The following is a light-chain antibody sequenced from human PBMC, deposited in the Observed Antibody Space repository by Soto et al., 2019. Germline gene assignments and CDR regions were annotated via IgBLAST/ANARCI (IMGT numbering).Light chain of an antibody. V-gene: IGLV2-8*01. J-gene: IGLJ2*01. CDR2: EVT. CDR3: SSYAGSNIL. Sequence: QSALTQPPSASGSPGQSVTISCTGTSSDVGGYNYVSWYQQHPGKAPKLMIYEVTKRPSAVPDRFSGSKSGNTASLTVSGLQAEDEPDYYCSSYAGSNILFGGGTKVTVL. CDR1: SSDVGGYNY.